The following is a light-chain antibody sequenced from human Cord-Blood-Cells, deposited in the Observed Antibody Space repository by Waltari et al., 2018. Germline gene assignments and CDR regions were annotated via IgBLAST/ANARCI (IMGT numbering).Light chain of an antibody. V-gene: IGLV6-57*02. CDR1: SGIIASNT. J-gene: IGLJ3*02. CDR2: EDN. Sequence: NFMLTQPHSVSASPGKTVNSSCTGSSGIIASNTVQWYQQCPGSAPTTVIYEDNQRPSGVPDRFSGSIDSSSNSASLTISGLKTEDEADYYCQSYDSSSWVFGGGTKLTVL. CDR3: QSYDSSSWV.